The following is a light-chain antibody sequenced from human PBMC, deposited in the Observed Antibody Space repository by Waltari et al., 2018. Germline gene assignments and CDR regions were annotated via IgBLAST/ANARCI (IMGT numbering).Light chain of an antibody. CDR1: RGINSY. J-gene: IGKJ2*01. CDR3: QQSHSAPPYT. V-gene: IGKV1-39*01. CDR2: AAS. Sequence: DIQMTQSPSSLSASVGDRVTITCRASRGINSYLSWYQHKPGKAPKLLIYAASTLQSGVPSRFSGSGSGTDFTLTISSLQPEDFATYYCQQSHSAPPYTFGQGTKLEIK.